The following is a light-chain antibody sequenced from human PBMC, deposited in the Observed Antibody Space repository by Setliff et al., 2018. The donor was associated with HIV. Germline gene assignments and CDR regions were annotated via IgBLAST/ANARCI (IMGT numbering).Light chain of an antibody. J-gene: IGLJ1*01. V-gene: IGLV2-14*03. CDR2: DVS. CDR1: SSDVGGYDF. Sequence: QSVLTQPASVSGSPGQSITISCIGTSSDVGGYDFVSWYQQRPGKAPKLIIFDVSERPSGVSHRFSGSKSGKTASLTISGLQTEDEADYFCASYRSTATYVFGIGTKVTVL. CDR3: ASYRSTATYV.